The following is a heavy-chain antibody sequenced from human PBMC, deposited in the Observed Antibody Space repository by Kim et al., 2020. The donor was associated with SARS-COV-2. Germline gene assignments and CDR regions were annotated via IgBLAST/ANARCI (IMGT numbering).Heavy chain of an antibody. D-gene: IGHD3-3*01. Sequence: GGSLRLSCAASGFTFSSYGMHWVRQAPGKGLEWVAVISYDGSNKYFGDSVKGRFTISRDNSKNTLYLQMNSLRVEDTAVYYCAKGEITLFGVVPGDYYY. CDR1: GFTFSSYG. CDR2: ISYDGSNK. V-gene: IGHV3-30*18. CDR3: AKGEITLFGVVPGDYYY. J-gene: IGHJ6*01.